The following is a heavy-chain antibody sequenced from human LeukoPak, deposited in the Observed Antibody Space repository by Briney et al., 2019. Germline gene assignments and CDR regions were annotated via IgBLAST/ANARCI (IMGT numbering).Heavy chain of an antibody. CDR3: ARVAMVRGVPGAAFDI. Sequence: GGSLRLSCAASGFSVTSKYINWVRQAPGKGLEWVANIKQDGSEKYYVDSVKGRFTISRDNAKNSLYLQMNSLRAEDTAVYYCARVAMVRGVPGAAFDIWGQGTMVTVSS. J-gene: IGHJ3*02. D-gene: IGHD3-10*01. V-gene: IGHV3-7*01. CDR1: GFSVTSKY. CDR2: IKQDGSEK.